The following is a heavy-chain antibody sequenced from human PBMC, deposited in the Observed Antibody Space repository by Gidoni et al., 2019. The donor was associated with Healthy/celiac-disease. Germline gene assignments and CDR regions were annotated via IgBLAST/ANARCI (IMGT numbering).Heavy chain of an antibody. CDR2: ISGDGGST. J-gene: IGHJ4*02. V-gene: IGHV3-43*02. CDR1: GFPFDDYA. Sequence: EVQLVESGGGVVPPGGSLRLSCAASGFPFDDYAMHWVRQAPGKGLEWVSLISGDGGSTYYADSVKGRFTISRDNSKNSLYLQMNSLRTEDTALYYCAKDIPAEGYFDYWGQGTLVTVSS. CDR3: AKDIPAEGYFDY.